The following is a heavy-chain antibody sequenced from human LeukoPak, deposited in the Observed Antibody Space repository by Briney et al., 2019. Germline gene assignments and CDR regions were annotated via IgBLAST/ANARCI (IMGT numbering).Heavy chain of an antibody. J-gene: IGHJ3*02. V-gene: IGHV3-48*01. CDR2: ISSSSSTI. CDR3: AKPSSGYTSFDI. D-gene: IGHD3-22*01. CDR1: GFTFSSHS. Sequence: GGSLRLSCAASGFTFSSHSMNWVRQAPGKGLEWVSYISSSSSTIYYADSVKGRFVISRDNSKNTLYLQMNSLRAEDTAVYHCAKPSSGYTSFDIWGQGTMVTVSS.